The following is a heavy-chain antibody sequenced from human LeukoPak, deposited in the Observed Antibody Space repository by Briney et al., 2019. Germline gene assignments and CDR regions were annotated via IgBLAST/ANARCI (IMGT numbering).Heavy chain of an antibody. CDR1: GGSISSSSYY. V-gene: IGHV4-39*01. CDR2: IYYSGST. D-gene: IGHD4-11*01. J-gene: IGHJ4*02. Sequence: SETLSLTCTVSGGSISSSSYYWGWIRQPPGKGLEWIGSIYYSGSTYHNPSLKSRVTISVDTSKNQFSLKLSSVTAADTAVYYCARRADRLPFDYWGQGTLVTVSS. CDR3: ARRADRLPFDY.